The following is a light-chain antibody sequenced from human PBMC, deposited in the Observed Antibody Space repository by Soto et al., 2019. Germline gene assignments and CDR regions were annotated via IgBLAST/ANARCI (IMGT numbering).Light chain of an antibody. V-gene: IGKV1-5*01. CDR3: QEYNSHTGT. Sequence: DNQMTQSPSTLSASVGDRVTITCRASRSVDLWLAWYQQKPGKAPTLLIYDASSVQSGPQWMISSGGSGTDSTLTISMVHPDDVVNYCCQEYNSHTGTFGQGTKVDIK. CDR2: DAS. CDR1: RSVDLW. J-gene: IGKJ1*01.